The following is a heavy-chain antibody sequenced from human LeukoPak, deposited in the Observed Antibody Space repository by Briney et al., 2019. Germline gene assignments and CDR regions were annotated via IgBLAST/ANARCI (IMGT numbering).Heavy chain of an antibody. CDR3: ARTNSGYSYDPTVDY. CDR1: GFTFSSYE. CDR2: ISSSGSSI. Sequence: TGGSLRLSCAASGFTFSSYEMNWVRQAPGKGLEWVSYISSSGSSIYYADSVKGRFTISRDNAKNSLYLQMNSPRAEDTAVYYCARTNSGYSYDPTVDYWGQGTLVTVSS. V-gene: IGHV3-48*03. D-gene: IGHD5-18*01. J-gene: IGHJ4*02.